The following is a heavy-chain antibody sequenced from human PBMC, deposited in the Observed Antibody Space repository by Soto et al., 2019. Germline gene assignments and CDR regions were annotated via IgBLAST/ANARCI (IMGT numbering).Heavy chain of an antibody. CDR1: GGTFSTYA. V-gene: IGHV1-69*12. CDR3: ARDEMVVATGSRTWHYYYGMDV. Sequence: QVQLVQSGAEVKKPGSSVKVSCKSSGGTFSTYAISWVRQAPGQGLEWMGGIIPIFGTANNAQKFQGRVTITADESTTTAYMELISLRSEDTAVYYCARDEMVVATGSRTWHYYYGMDVWGQGTTVTVSS. CDR2: IIPIFGTA. J-gene: IGHJ6*02. D-gene: IGHD2-15*01.